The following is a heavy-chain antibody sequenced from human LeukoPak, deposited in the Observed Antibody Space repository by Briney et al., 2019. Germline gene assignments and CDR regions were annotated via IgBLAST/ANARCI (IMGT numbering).Heavy chain of an antibody. Sequence: GGSLRLSCAASGFTFSNAWMSWVRQAPGKGLEGVGRIKSNTDGWTTDYAAPVKGRFTISRDDSKNALYLQMNSLKTEDTAVYYCTTGICSSTSCYDAFDIWGQGTMVTVSS. J-gene: IGHJ3*02. CDR2: IKSNTDGWTT. CDR1: GFTFSNAW. D-gene: IGHD2-2*01. V-gene: IGHV3-15*01. CDR3: TTGICSSTSCYDAFDI.